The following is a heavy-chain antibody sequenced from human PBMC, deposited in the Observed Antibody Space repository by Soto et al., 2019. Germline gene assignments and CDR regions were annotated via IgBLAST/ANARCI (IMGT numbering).Heavy chain of an antibody. CDR1: GYTFTSYG. Sequence: QVQLVQSGAEVKKPGASVKVSCKASGYTFTSYGISWVRQAPGQGLEGMGWISAYNGNTNYAQKLQGRVTMTTDTSPSTAYMELRSLRSDDTAVYYCARQLELQHGGYYYYGMDVWGQGTTVTVSS. J-gene: IGHJ6*02. CDR2: ISAYNGNT. D-gene: IGHD1-1*01. V-gene: IGHV1-18*01. CDR3: ARQLELQHGGYYYYGMDV.